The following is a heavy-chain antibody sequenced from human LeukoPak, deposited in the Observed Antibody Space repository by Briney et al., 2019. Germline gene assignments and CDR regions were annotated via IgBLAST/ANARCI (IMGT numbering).Heavy chain of an antibody. V-gene: IGHV4-59*01. CDR3: ARESGGSGNFDY. J-gene: IGHJ4*02. Sequence: SETLSLTCTVSGGSISSYYWSWVRQPPWKGLEWIGYIYYSGSTNYNPSLKSRVTISVDTSKNQFSLKLSSVTAADTAVYYCARESGGSGNFDYWGQGTLVTVSS. CDR1: GGSISSYY. D-gene: IGHD3-10*01. CDR2: IYYSGST.